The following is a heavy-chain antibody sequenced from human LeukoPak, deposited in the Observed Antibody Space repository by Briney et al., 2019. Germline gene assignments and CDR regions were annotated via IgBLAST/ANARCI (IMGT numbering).Heavy chain of an antibody. D-gene: IGHD1-1*01. CDR2: IGTTSGAI. CDR3: ARFRTWGHKAFDY. CDR1: GFTFNAFG. V-gene: IGHV3-48*01. Sequence: GGSLRLSCAASGFTFNAFGMNWVRQAPGKGLEWVSYIGTTSGAIYYADSVKGRFTISRDSAKNSLYLQMNGLRAEDTAVYYCARFRTWGHKAFDYRGQGTLVTVSS. J-gene: IGHJ4*02.